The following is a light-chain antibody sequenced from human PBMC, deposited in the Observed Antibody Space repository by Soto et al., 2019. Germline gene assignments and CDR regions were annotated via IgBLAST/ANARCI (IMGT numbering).Light chain of an antibody. CDR2: EVS. CDR1: SSDVGGYNY. V-gene: IGLV2-14*01. CDR3: SSYTSSSPPYV. Sequence: VLTQPASVSGSPGQSITISCTGTSSDVGGYNYVSWYQQHPGKAPKLMIYEVSNRPSGVSNRFSGSKSGNTASLTISGLQAEDEDDYYCSSYTSSSPPYVFGTGTKLTV. J-gene: IGLJ1*01.